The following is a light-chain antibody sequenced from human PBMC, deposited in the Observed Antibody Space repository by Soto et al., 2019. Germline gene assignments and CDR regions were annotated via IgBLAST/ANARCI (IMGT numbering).Light chain of an antibody. CDR1: QGISSY. CDR3: HQHYSYHSWT. CDR2: AAS. Sequence: AIRMTQSPSSLSASTGARVTITCRARQGISSYLAGYPQHPGKAPQLLIYAASTLQSGDPSRFSGGGAGTEVTLPTSCLQPEDFATNYCHQHYSYHSWTFGQGTKVDNK. V-gene: IGKV1-8*01. J-gene: IGKJ1*01.